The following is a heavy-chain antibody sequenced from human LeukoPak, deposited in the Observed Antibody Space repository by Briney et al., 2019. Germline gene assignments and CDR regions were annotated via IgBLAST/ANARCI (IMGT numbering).Heavy chain of an antibody. CDR1: GFTFSSYW. V-gene: IGHV3-7*01. Sequence: GGSLRLSCEASGFTFSSYWMNWVRQAPGKGLEWVADIKQDGREKYYADSVKGRFTIFRDNAKNSLYLQMSSLRAEDTAVYYCARDGLGRGVFDYWGQGTLVTVSS. J-gene: IGHJ4*02. CDR2: IKQDGREK. D-gene: IGHD3-10*01. CDR3: ARDGLGRGVFDY.